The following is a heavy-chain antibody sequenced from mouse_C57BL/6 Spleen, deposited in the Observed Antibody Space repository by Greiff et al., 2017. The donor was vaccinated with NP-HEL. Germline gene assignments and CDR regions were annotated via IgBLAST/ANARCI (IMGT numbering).Heavy chain of an antibody. CDR1: GFSLTSYG. Sequence: VKLEESGPGLVQPSQSLSITCTVSGFSLTSYGVHWVRQPPGKGLEWLGVIWSGGSTDYNAAFISRLSISKDNSKSQVFFKMNSLQADDTAIYYCATSTMVTTNYFDYWGQGTTLTVSS. V-gene: IGHV2-4*01. D-gene: IGHD2-2*01. J-gene: IGHJ2*01. CDR3: ATSTMVTTNYFDY. CDR2: IWSGGST.